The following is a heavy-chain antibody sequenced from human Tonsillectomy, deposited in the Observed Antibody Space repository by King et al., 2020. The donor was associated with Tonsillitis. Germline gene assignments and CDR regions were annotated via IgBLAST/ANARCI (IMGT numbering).Heavy chain of an antibody. CDR2: IDPDDSYT. Sequence: VQLVESGTEVKKPGESLRISCQVSGYGFTTFWISWVRQMPGKGLEWMGRIDPDDSYTTYSPSVQGHVTISANKTSTAVYLQWRSLTASDSATYYCGRHGGVYSGHDKIWGMDVWGQGTTVIVSS. J-gene: IGHJ6*02. CDR1: GYGFTTFW. CDR3: GRHGGVYSGHDKIWGMDV. D-gene: IGHD5-12*01. V-gene: IGHV5-10-1*03.